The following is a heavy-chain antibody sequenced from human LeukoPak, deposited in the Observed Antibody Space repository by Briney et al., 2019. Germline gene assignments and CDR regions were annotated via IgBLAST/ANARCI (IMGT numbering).Heavy chain of an antibody. CDR3: AGGGYGSGSLLYGMDV. CDR1: GFTFSNYD. J-gene: IGHJ6*02. Sequence: PGGSLRLSCAASGFTFSNYDMHWVRQATGKGLEWVSSIDAAGATYYPASVKGRFTISRENAKNSLYLQMNSLRVGDTAVYYCAGGGYGSGSLLYGMDVWRQGTTVTVSS. V-gene: IGHV3-13*01. CDR2: IDAAGAT. D-gene: IGHD3-10*01.